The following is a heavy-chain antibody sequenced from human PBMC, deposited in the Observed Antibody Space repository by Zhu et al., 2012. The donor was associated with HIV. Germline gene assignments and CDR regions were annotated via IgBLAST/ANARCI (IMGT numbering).Heavy chain of an antibody. J-gene: IGHJ4*02. CDR3: ARVRSSYFDY. Sequence: QVQLQESGPGLVKPSETLSLTCAVSGYSISSGYYWGWIRQPPGKGLEWIGSIYHSGSTYYNPPLKSRVTISVDTSKNQFSLKLSSVTAADTAVYYCARVRSSYFDYWGQGTLVTVSS. CDR1: GYSISSGYY. V-gene: IGHV4-38-2*01. D-gene: IGHD6-13*01. CDR2: IYHSGST.